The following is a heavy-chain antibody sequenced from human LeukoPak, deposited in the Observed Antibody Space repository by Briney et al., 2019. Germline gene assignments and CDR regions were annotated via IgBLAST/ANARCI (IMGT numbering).Heavy chain of an antibody. V-gene: IGHV3-53*01. CDR1: GFTVSSNY. CDR3: ARDHPRGSGSY. J-gene: IGHJ4*02. D-gene: IGHD3-22*01. CDR2: IYSGGST. Sequence: GSLRLSCAASGFTVSSNYMSWVRQAPGKGLEWVSVIYSGGSTYYADSVKGRFTISRDNSKNTLYLQMNSLRAEDTAVYYCARDHPRGSGSYWGQGTLVTVSS.